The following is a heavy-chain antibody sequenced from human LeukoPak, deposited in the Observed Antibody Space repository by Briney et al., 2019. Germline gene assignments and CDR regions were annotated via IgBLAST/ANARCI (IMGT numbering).Heavy chain of an antibody. Sequence: GGSLRLSCAASGFTFSSYSMNWVRQAPGKGLEWVSYISSSSSTIYYADSVKGRFTISRDNAKNSLYLQMNSLRAEDTAVYYCARDSLPRPFDYWGQGTLVTVSS. J-gene: IGHJ4*02. CDR2: ISSSSSTI. CDR3: ARDSLPRPFDY. CDR1: GFTFSSYS. D-gene: IGHD1-26*01. V-gene: IGHV3-48*04.